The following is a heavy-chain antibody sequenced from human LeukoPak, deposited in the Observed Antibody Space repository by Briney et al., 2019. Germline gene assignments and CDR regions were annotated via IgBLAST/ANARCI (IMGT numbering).Heavy chain of an antibody. J-gene: IGHJ6*04. D-gene: IGHD3-10*02. CDR2: ISSNGGST. CDR1: GFTFSSYV. CDR3: AELGITMIGGV. Sequence: PGGSLRLSCAASGFTFSSYVMHRVRQAPGKGLEYVSVISSNGGSTYYANSVKGRFTISRDNAKNSLYLQMNSLRAEDTAVYYCAELGITMIGGVWGKGTTVTISS. V-gene: IGHV3-64*01.